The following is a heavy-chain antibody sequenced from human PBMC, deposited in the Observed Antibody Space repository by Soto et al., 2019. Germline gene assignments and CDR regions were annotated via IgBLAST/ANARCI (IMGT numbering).Heavy chain of an antibody. Sequence: GGSLRISCAASGFTFSSYEMNWVRQAPGKGLEWVSYISSSGSTIYYAATVKGRFTISRDNAKNSLYLQMNSLRSEDSAVYYCAVDKAYSSSWYFDYWGQGTLVTVSS. D-gene: IGHD6-13*01. J-gene: IGHJ4*02. CDR2: ISSSGSTI. CDR3: AVDKAYSSSWYFDY. V-gene: IGHV3-48*03. CDR1: GFTFSSYE.